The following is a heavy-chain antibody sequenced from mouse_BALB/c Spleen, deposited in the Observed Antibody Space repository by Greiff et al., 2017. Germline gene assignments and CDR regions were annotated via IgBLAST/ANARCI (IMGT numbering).Heavy chain of an antibody. CDR1: GYSITSDYA. CDR2: ISYSGST. CDR3: GRYDGDYYAMDY. D-gene: IGHD2-14*01. J-gene: IGHJ4*01. V-gene: IGHV3-2*02. Sequence: EVQLQQSGPGLVKPSQSLSLTCTVTGYSITSDYAWNWIRQFPGNKLEWMGYISYSGSTSYNPSLKSRISITRDTSKNQFFLQLNSVTTEDTATYYCGRYDGDYYAMDYWGQGTSVTVSS.